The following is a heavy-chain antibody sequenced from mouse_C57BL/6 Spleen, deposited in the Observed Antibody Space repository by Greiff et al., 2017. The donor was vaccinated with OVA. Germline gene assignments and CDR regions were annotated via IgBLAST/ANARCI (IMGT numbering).Heavy chain of an antibody. Sequence: QVQLKQSGAELVRPGTSVKLSCKASGYTFTSYWMHWVKQRPGQGLEWIGVIDPSDSYTNYNQKFKGKATLTVDTSSSTAYMQLSSLTSEDSAVYYCARRPAQATGYYAMDYWGQGTSVTVSS. CDR1: GYTFTSYW. CDR3: ARRPAQATGYYAMDY. D-gene: IGHD3-2*02. CDR2: IDPSDSYT. V-gene: IGHV1-59*01. J-gene: IGHJ4*01.